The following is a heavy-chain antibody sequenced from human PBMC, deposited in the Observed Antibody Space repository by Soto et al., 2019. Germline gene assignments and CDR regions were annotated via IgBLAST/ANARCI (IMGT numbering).Heavy chain of an antibody. Sequence: PGVSLRVSCAASGFTFSSYEMNWVRQAPGKGLEWVSYISSSGSTIYYADSVKGRFTISRDNAKNPLYLQMNSLRAEDTAVYYCAREPSRYWSGGSCFYYGMAVWGHGTTVSVSS. D-gene: IGHD2-15*01. J-gene: IGHJ6*02. CDR1: GFTFSSYE. CDR2: ISSSGSTI. V-gene: IGHV3-48*03. CDR3: AREPSRYWSGGSCFYYGMAV.